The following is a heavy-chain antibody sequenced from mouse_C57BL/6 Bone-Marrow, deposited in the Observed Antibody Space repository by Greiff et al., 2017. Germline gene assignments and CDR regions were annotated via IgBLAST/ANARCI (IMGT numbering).Heavy chain of an antibody. CDR1: GYTFTSYT. CDR3: ASFWYFDV. V-gene: IGHV1-4*01. CDR2: INPSSGYT. J-gene: IGHJ1*03. Sequence: QVQLQQSGAELARPGASVKMSCKASGYTFTSYTMHWVKQRPGQGLEWIGYINPSSGYTKYNQKFKDKATLTADKSSSTAYMQLSSLASEDSAVYYSASFWYFDVWGTGTTVTVSS.